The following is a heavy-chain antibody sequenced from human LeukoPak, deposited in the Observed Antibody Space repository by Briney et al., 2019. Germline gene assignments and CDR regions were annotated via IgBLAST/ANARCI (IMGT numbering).Heavy chain of an antibody. CDR2: INPNTGGT. CDR1: GYTFTDYY. J-gene: IGHJ4*02. D-gene: IGHD7-27*01. V-gene: IGHV1-2*02. CDR3: ARGTKPSFLKGLRTGDRGYFDL. Sequence: ASVKVSCKASGYTFTDYYIHWVRQAPGQGLEWMGWINPNTGGTNYAQKFQGRVTVTWDTSISTGYMELSRLRSDDTAVYYCARGTKPSFLKGLRTGDRGYFDLWGQGTLFTVSA.